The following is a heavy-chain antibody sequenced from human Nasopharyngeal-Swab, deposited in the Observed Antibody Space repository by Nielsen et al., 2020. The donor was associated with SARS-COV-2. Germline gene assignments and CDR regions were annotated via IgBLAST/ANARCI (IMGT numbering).Heavy chain of an antibody. CDR3: ARLTYYYDSSGYTNTHPDY. D-gene: IGHD3-22*01. Sequence: WIRRPPGKGLEWIGYIYYSGSTNYNPSLKSRVTISVDTAKNQFSLKLSYVTAADTTVYYCARLTYYYDSSGYTNTHPDYWGQGTLVTVSS. CDR2: IYYSGST. V-gene: IGHV4-59*08. J-gene: IGHJ4*02.